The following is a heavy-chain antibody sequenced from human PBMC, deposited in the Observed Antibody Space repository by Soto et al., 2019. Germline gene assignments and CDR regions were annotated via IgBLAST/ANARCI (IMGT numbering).Heavy chain of an antibody. D-gene: IGHD3-22*01. CDR3: AKEVYYDSSGYYYKGFVSPSLK. V-gene: IGHV3-23*01. Sequence: GGSLRLSCAASGFTFGSYAMSWVSQEPGKGLEWVSAISGSGGSTYYADSVKGRFTISRDNSKNTLYLQMNSLRAEDTAVYYCAKEVYYDSSGYYYKGFVSPSLKWGQGTLVTVSS. J-gene: IGHJ4*02. CDR2: ISGSGGST. CDR1: GFTFGSYA.